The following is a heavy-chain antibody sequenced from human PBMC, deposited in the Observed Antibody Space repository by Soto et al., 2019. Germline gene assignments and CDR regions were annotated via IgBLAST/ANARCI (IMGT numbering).Heavy chain of an antibody. CDR1: GGTFSSYA. Sequence: QVQLVQSGAEVKKPGSSVKVSCKASGGTFSSYAISWVRQAPGQGLEWMGGIIPIFGTANYAQKFQGRVTITADESTSTAYMELSSLRSEDTAVYYCARPSTSYYYDSSGSYEYYFDYWGQGTLVTVSS. D-gene: IGHD3-22*01. V-gene: IGHV1-69*01. CDR3: ARPSTSYYYDSSGSYEYYFDY. J-gene: IGHJ4*02. CDR2: IIPIFGTA.